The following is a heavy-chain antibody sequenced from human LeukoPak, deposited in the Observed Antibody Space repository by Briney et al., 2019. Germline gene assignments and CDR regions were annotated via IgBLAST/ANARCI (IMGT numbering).Heavy chain of an antibody. J-gene: IGHJ6*03. CDR1: GLTFSAYG. V-gene: IGHV3-21*01. CDR2: ISGNSGSI. D-gene: IGHD2-21*01. CDR3: ARDPRKVAVHPFRPFYMDL. Sequence: PGGSLRLFCGGSGLTFSAYGMNWVRQAPGKGLEWVSSISGNSGSIHYADSVKGRFTISRDNANNSLFLQMSSLRAQDSAVYYCARDPRKVAVHPFRPFYMDLWGGGITFTVS.